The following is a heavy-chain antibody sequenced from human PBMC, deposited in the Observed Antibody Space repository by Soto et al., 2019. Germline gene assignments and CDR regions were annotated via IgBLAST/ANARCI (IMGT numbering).Heavy chain of an antibody. V-gene: IGHV4-59*01. J-gene: IGHJ3*02. CDR2: IYYSGST. D-gene: IGHD7-27*01. CDR1: GGSISSYY. CDR3: ARDGGELGMGAFDI. Sequence: SETLSLTCTVSGGSISSYYWSWIRQPPGKGLEWIGYIYYSGSTNYNPSLKSRVTISVDTSKNQFSLKLSSVTAAYTAVYYCARDGGELGMGAFDIWGQGTMVTVSS.